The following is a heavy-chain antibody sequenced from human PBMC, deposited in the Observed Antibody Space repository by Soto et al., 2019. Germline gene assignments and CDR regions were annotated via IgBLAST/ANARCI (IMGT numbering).Heavy chain of an antibody. CDR1: GDSVSSNSAA. CDR3: ARGWGLYSTSWYLFDP. J-gene: IGHJ5*02. V-gene: IGHV6-1*01. D-gene: IGHD6-13*01. CDR2: TYYRSKWYN. Sequence: SQTLSLTCAISGDSVSSNSAAWNWIRQSPSRGLEWLGRTYYRSKWYNDYAVSVKSRITINPDTSKNQFSLQLNSVTPEDTAVYYCARGWGLYSTSWYLFDPWGQGTLVTVSS.